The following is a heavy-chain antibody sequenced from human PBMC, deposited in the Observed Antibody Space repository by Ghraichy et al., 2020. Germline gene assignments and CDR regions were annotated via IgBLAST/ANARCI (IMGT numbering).Heavy chain of an antibody. CDR3: ARNPTTVTTPGEWYFDL. CDR2: ISYDGSNK. CDR1: GFTFSSYA. J-gene: IGHJ2*01. D-gene: IGHD4-17*01. Sequence: GGSLRLSCAASGFTFSSYAMHWVRQAPGKGLEWVAVISYDGSNKYYADSVKGRFTISRDNSKNTLYLQMNSLRAEDTAVYYCARNPTTVTTPGEWYFDLWGRGTLVTVSS. V-gene: IGHV3-30-3*01.